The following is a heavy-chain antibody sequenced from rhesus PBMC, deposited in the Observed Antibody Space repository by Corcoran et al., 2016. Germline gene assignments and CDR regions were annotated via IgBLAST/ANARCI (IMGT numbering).Heavy chain of an antibody. CDR3: TRFDY. V-gene: IGHV3-54*02. CDR1: GFAFGGYV. CDR2: ISSDGREK. Sequence: EVQLVESGGGLVQPGGSLSLSCAASGFAFGGYVFLVVRQAPEKGLEWVAVISSDGREKYHADSVKERITISRDNSKKTLYLQMNNLKLEDTAVYYCTRFDYWGQGVVVTVSS. J-gene: IGHJ4*01.